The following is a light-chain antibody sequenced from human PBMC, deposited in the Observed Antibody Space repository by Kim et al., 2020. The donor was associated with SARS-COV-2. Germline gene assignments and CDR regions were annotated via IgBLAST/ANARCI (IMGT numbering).Light chain of an antibody. CDR1: QSVSSSY. CDR2: GAS. Sequence: EIVLTQSPGTLSLSPGERATLSCRASQSVSSSYLVWYQQKAGQAPRLLIYGASSRATGIPDRFSGSGSGTDFTLTISRLEPEDFAVYYCQQYGSSPLWTFGQGTKVEIK. CDR3: QQYGSSPLWT. J-gene: IGKJ1*01. V-gene: IGKV3-20*01.